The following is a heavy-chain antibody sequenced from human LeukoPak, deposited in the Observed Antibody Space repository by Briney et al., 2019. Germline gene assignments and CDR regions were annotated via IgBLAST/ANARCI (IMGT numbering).Heavy chain of an antibody. CDR1: GYTLTELS. J-gene: IGHJ1*01. D-gene: IGHD3-22*01. Sequence: ASVKVSCKVSGYTLTELSMHWVRQAPGKGLEWMRGFDPEDGETIYAQKFRGRVTITEDTSTDTAYMELSSLRSEDTAVYYCATGVEEDSSGYISEYFQHWGQGTLVTVSS. V-gene: IGHV1-24*01. CDR2: FDPEDGET. CDR3: ATGVEEDSSGYISEYFQH.